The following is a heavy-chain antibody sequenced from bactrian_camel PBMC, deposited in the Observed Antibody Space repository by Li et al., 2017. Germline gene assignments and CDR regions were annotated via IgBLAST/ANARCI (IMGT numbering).Heavy chain of an antibody. D-gene: IGHD2*01. CDR2: INSAGVT. Sequence: QLVESGGGSVQAGGSLTLSCTVSGLVVDDFDMAWYRQPLGNACELVSHINSAGVTWHAASVKGRFTISRDGSAKTMYLQMNNLKPEDSAMYYCAVVKNPTRVRAAGIGSADFGYWGQGTQVTVS. CDR3: AVVKNPTRVRAAGIGSADFGY. CDR1: GLVVDDFD. J-gene: IGHJ6*01. V-gene: IGHV3S55*01.